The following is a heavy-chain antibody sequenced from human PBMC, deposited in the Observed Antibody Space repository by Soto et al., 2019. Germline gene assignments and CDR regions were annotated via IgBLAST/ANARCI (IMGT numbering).Heavy chain of an antibody. CDR2: IIPISGTA. Sequence: QVQLVQSGAEVKKPGSSVKVSCKASRGTFSSYAISWVRQAPGQGLEWMGGIIPISGTANYAQKFQGRVTITADESTSTVYMGLSSLRSEDTAVYFCARSQGSSTSLEIYYYYYYGMDVWGQGTTVTVSS. CDR1: RGTFSSYA. D-gene: IGHD2-2*01. V-gene: IGHV1-69*01. CDR3: ARSQGSSTSLEIYYYYYYGMDV. J-gene: IGHJ6*02.